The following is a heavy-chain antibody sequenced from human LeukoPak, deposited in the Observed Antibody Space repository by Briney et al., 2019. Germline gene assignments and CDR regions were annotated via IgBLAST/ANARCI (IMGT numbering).Heavy chain of an antibody. CDR3: ARWGPGAFDI. D-gene: IGHD3-10*01. Sequence: PSETLSLTCAVYGGSFSGYYWSWIRQSPEKGLEWIGETNHSGGTNYKPSLKSRITISVDTSENQFSLKLSSVTAADTAVYYCARWGPGAFDIWGQGTMVTVSS. CDR2: TNHSGGT. V-gene: IGHV4-34*01. J-gene: IGHJ3*02. CDR1: GGSFSGYY.